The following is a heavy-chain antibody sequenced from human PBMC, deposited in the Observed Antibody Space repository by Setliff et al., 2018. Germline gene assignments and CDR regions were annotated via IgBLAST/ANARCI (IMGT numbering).Heavy chain of an antibody. V-gene: IGHV3-30-3*01. CDR1: GFTFTNYI. D-gene: IGHD5-12*01. Sequence: GGSLRLSCAASGFTFTNYIIHWVRQAPGKGLEWVAVMSLDETNKYYADSVRGRFTISRDNAKNSLYRQMNSLRAEDTAVYYCARGRLGDGWLRFQSAGGMDVWGQGTTVTVSS. J-gene: IGHJ6*02. CDR2: MSLDETNK. CDR3: ARGRLGDGWLRFQSAGGMDV.